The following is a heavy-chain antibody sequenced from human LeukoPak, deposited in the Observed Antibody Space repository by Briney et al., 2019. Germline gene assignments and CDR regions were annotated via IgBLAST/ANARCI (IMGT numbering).Heavy chain of an antibody. CDR2: ISYSGST. CDR3: ARSYCGSDCYSGTYWYFDL. J-gene: IGHJ2*01. CDR1: GGSVSSGSFY. Sequence: SETLSLTCTVSGGSVSSGSFYWSWIRQPPGKGLEWIGCISYSGSTNYNPSLKSRVTISVDTSKNQFSLKLSSVTAADTAVYYCARSYCGSDCYSGTYWYFDLWGRGTLVTVSS. D-gene: IGHD2-21*02. V-gene: IGHV4-61*01.